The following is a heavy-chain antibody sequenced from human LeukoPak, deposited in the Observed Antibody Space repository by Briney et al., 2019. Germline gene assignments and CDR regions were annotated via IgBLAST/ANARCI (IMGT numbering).Heavy chain of an antibody. CDR2: ISWNSGSI. D-gene: IGHD6-13*01. CDR1: GFTFSSYA. CDR3: ARDSDSSSWPYYFDY. J-gene: IGHJ4*02. V-gene: IGHV3-9*01. Sequence: PGGSLRLSCAASGFTFSSYAMHWVRQAPGKGLEWVSGISWNSGSIGYADSVKGRFTISRDNAKNSLYLQMNSLRAEDTAVYYCARDSDSSSWPYYFDYWGQGTLVTVSS.